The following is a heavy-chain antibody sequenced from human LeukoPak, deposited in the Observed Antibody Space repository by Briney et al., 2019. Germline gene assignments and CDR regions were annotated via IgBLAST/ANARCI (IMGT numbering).Heavy chain of an antibody. CDR1: GGTFSSYA. D-gene: IGHD2-15*01. J-gene: IGHJ6*02. CDR3: AREYCSGGSCYSDRGMSPYGMDV. V-gene: IGHV1-69*13. CDR2: IIPIFGTA. Sequence: SVKVSCKASGGTFSSYAISWVRQAPGQGLEWMGGIIPIFGTANCAQKFQGRVTITADESTSTAYMELSSLRSEDTAVYYCAREYCSGGSCYSDRGMSPYGMDVWGQGTTVTVS.